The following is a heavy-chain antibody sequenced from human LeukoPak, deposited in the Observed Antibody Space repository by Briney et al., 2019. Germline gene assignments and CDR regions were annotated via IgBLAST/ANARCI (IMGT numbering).Heavy chain of an antibody. CDR2: IHYKGST. V-gene: IGHV4-59*08. CDR3: ARRDTGWNYCDY. D-gene: IGHD6-19*01. CDR1: GASINGHY. J-gene: IGHJ4*02. Sequence: SETLSLTCTISGASINGHYWSWIRQPPGKRLEWIGDIHYKGSTNYNLSLKSRVTISVDTSKNHLSLNLTSVLAADTAIYSCARRDTGWNYCDYWGQGILVTVSS.